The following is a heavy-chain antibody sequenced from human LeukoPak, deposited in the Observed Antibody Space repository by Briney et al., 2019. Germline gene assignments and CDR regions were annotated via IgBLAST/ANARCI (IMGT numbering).Heavy chain of an antibody. CDR3: ARVSEDYDILTGPNYYFDY. CDR2: IYTSGST. D-gene: IGHD3-9*01. V-gene: IGHV4-4*07. J-gene: IGHJ4*02. CDR1: GGSISSYY. Sequence: SETLSLTCTVSGGSISSYYWSWIRQPAGKGLEWIGRIYTSGSTNYNPSLKSRVTMSVDTSKNQFSLKLSSVTAADTAVYYCARVSEDYDILTGPNYYFDYWGQGTLVTVSS.